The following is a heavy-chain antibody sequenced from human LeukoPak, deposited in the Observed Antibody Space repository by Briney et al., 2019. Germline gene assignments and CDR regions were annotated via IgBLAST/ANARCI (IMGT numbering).Heavy chain of an antibody. J-gene: IGHJ4*02. Sequence: ASVKVSCKASGYTFTSYDFNWVRQATGQRPEWMGCMSPNSGDTGYAQKFQDRVTMTRNTSISTAYMELSSLRSDDTAVYYCARGPPNWGYDYWGPGTLVTVSS. D-gene: IGHD7-27*01. CDR3: ARGPPNWGYDY. CDR1: GYTFTSYD. V-gene: IGHV1-8*01. CDR2: MSPNSGDT.